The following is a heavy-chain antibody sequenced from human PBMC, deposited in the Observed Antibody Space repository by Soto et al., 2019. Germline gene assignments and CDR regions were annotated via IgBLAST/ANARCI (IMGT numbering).Heavy chain of an antibody. D-gene: IGHD1-1*01. CDR1: NGSISSPIYY. J-gene: IGHJ5*02. Sequence: SETLSLTCTVSNGSISSPIYYWGWIRQPPGKGLEWIGSIHQTGSTYYNPSLQGRVTISVDTSKNQFSLKLSSVTAADTAMYFCAGRSSLASVQLFFREISNYNWFYPLSQETLLTVSS. CDR2: IHQTGST. CDR3: AGRSSLASVQLFFREISNYNWFYP. V-gene: IGHV4-39*01.